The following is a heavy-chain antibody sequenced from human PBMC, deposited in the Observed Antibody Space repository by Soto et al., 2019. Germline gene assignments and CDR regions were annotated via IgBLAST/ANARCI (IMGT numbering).Heavy chain of an antibody. J-gene: IGHJ5*02. CDR2: IIPIFGTA. Sequence: ASVKVSCKASGGTFSSYAISWVRQAPGQGLEWMGGIIPIFGTANYAQKFQGRVTITADESTSTAYMELSSLRSEDTAVYYCARDPGCSGGSCYYNWFDPWGQGTLVTVSS. CDR3: ARDPGCSGGSCYYNWFDP. CDR1: GGTFSSYA. D-gene: IGHD2-15*01. V-gene: IGHV1-69*13.